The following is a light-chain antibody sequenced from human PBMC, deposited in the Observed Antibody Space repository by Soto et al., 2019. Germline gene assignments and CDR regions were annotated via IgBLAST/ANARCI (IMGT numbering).Light chain of an antibody. CDR2: GAS. V-gene: IGKV3-20*01. Sequence: EIVLTQSPGSLSLSPGERATLSCRASQSVDSSFFAWYQQKPGQAPRLLIYGASNRATGIPDRFSGRGSGTDFTLTITGLEPEDFAAYYCQQYVSSVTFGQGTKVEIK. CDR3: QQYVSSVT. J-gene: IGKJ1*01. CDR1: QSVDSSF.